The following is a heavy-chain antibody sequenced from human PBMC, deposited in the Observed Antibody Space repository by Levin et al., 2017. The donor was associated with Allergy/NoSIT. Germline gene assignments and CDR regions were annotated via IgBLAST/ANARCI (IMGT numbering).Heavy chain of an antibody. CDR3: VRGGGHYGSW. Sequence: PGGSLRLSCEASGFTFSDYWMSWVRQPSGKGLEWVARINKGRNEISYVDSVKGRFTISRDDGKKSLYLQMNSLRVEDTAVYYCVRGGGHYGSWWGQGALVTVSS. D-gene: IGHD3-10*01. J-gene: IGHJ4*02. V-gene: IGHV3-7*05. CDR1: GFTFSDYW. CDR2: INKGRNEI.